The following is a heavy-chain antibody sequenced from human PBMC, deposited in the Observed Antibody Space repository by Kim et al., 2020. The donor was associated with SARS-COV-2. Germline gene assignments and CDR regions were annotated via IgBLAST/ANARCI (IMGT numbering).Heavy chain of an antibody. CDR3: ARDNRAFDI. V-gene: IGHV4-59*01. Sequence: RPNYHPALKSRVTISVDTSKNQFSLKLSSVTAADTAVYYCARDNRAFDIWGQGTMVTVSS. J-gene: IGHJ3*02. CDR2: RP.